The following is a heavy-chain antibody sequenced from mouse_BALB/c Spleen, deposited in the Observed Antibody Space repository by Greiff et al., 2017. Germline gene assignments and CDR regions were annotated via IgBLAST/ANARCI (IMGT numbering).Heavy chain of an antibody. CDR2: INPDSSTI. V-gene: IGHV4-1*02. CDR1: GFDFSRYW. D-gene: IGHD2-4*01. Sequence: VQLKESGGGLVQPGGSLKLSCAASGFDFSRYWMSWVRQAPGKGLEWIGEINPDSSTINYTPSLKDKFIISRDNAKNTLYLQMSKVRSEDTALYYCARFYYDYEGYFDYWGQGTTLTVSS. J-gene: IGHJ2*01. CDR3: ARFYYDYEGYFDY.